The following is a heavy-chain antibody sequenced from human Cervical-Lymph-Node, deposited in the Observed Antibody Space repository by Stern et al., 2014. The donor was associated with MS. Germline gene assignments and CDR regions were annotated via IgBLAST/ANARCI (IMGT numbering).Heavy chain of an antibody. CDR2: INHSGST. J-gene: IGHJ4*02. Sequence: QVQLQQWGAGLLKPSETLSLTCAVYGGSFSGYYWSWIRQPPGKGLEWIGEINHSGSTNYNPSLKSRVTISVDTSKNQFSLKLSSVTAADTAVYYCARVFRLVGGLAYWGQGTLVTVSS. CDR1: GGSFSGYY. CDR3: ARVFRLVGGLAY. D-gene: IGHD6-19*01. V-gene: IGHV4-34*01.